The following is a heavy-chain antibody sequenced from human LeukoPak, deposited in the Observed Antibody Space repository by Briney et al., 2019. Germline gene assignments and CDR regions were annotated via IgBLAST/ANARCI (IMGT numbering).Heavy chain of an antibody. CDR1: GGSISTHY. Sequence: SETLSLTCTVSGGSISTHYWSWIRQPPGKGLEWIGYVYHSGTTNYNPSLNSRLTISVDTSKNQFSLRLRSVTAADTAVYYCSRDSSGWLYYFDYWGQGALVTVSS. J-gene: IGHJ4*02. CDR3: SRDSSGWLYYFDY. CDR2: VYHSGTT. V-gene: IGHV4-59*11. D-gene: IGHD6-19*01.